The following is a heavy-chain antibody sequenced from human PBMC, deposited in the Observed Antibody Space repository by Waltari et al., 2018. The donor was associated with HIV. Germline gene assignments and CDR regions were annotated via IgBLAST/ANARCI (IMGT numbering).Heavy chain of an antibody. D-gene: IGHD2-2*01. CDR3: ARGLVVVPAAYYYYYYGMDV. CDR1: GGSFTGYH. Sequence: QVQLQQWGAGLLQPSATLSLTCAVSGGSFTGYHWSWLRQPPGTGLGWNGEINHSGSTNYNPSLKSRVTISVDTSKNQVSLKLSSVTAADTAVYYCARGLVVVPAAYYYYYYGMDVWGQGTTVTVSS. CDR2: INHSGST. J-gene: IGHJ6*02. V-gene: IGHV4-34*01.